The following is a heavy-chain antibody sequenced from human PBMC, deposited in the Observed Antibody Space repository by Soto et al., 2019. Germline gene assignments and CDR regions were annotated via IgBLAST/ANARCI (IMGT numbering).Heavy chain of an antibody. D-gene: IGHD3-22*01. CDR1: GFTFSNYW. V-gene: IGHV3-74*01. Sequence: EVQLVESGGDLVQPGGSLRLSCAASGFTFSNYWMHWVRQVPGKGLVWVSRIKSDGTSSTYADSVKGRFTISRDNAKNTLYLQMNILRVEDTAVYYCGRVAYDSSGYRSPTYWGQGTLVTVSS. J-gene: IGHJ4*02. CDR2: IKSDGTSS. CDR3: GRVAYDSSGYRSPTY.